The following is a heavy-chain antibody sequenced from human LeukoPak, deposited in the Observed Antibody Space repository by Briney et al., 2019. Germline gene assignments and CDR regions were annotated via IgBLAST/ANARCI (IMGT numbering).Heavy chain of an antibody. V-gene: IGHV4-61*01. CDR1: GGSVSSGSYY. CDR3: ARDIRYYALDY. D-gene: IGHD3-3*01. Sequence: SETLSLTCTVSGGSVSSGSYYWSWIRQPPGKGLEWIGYIYYSGSTNYNPSLKSRVTISVDTSKNQFSLKLSSVTAADTAVYYCARDIRYYALDYWGQGTLAAVSS. CDR2: IYYSGST. J-gene: IGHJ4*02.